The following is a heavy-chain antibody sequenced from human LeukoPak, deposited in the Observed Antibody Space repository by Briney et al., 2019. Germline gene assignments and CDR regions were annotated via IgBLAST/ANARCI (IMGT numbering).Heavy chain of an antibody. V-gene: IGHV3-30*04. D-gene: IGHD2-21*01. CDR1: GFAFSSYA. J-gene: IGHJ1*01. CDR2: ISYDGSKG. Sequence: HPGGSLRLSCAASGFAFSSYAMYWVRQAPGKGPEWVAVISYDGSKGYYADSVKGRFTTSRDNFNNTVFLQMNSLRTEDTAFYYCARVRGGDDQWGQGTLVTVSS. CDR3: ARVRGGDDQ.